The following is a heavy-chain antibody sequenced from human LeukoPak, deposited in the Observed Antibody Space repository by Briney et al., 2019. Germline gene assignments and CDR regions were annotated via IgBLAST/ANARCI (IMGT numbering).Heavy chain of an antibody. CDR2: TSSDGGLK. D-gene: IGHD1-14*01. CDR3: ARDPVSDKPDYFDD. J-gene: IGHJ4*02. V-gene: IGHV3-30*04. Sequence: PGGSLRLSCSASGFTFSTYAMHWVRQAPDKGLEWVAVTSSDGGLKFYADSVKGRFTISRDNSKNTLFLQMNSLRPEDTAVYSCARDPVSDKPDYFDDWGQGTLVTVSS. CDR1: GFTFSTYA.